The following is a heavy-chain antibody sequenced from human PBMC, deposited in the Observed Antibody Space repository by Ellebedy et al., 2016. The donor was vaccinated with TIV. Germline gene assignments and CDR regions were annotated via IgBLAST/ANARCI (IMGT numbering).Heavy chain of an antibody. D-gene: IGHD3-10*01. CDR1: GGTFSSYA. Sequence: AASVKVSCKASGGTFSSYAISWVRQAPGQGLEWMGGIIPIFGTANYAQQFQGRVTITADESTGTAYMELSSRRSEDTAVYYCARGGGEALGELLSGIDYWGQGTLVTVSS. CDR3: ARGGGEALGELLSGIDY. J-gene: IGHJ4*02. V-gene: IGHV1-69*13. CDR2: IIPIFGTA.